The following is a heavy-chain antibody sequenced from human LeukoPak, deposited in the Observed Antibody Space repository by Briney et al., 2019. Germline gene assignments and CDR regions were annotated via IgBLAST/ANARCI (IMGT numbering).Heavy chain of an antibody. CDR2: IFYSGST. J-gene: IGHJ4*02. V-gene: IGHV4-59*01. Sequence: SETLSLTCTVSGGSISSYCWSWIRQPPGKGLEWIGYIFYSGSTNYNPSLKSRVTISVDTSKNQFSLKLSSVTAADTAVYYCVRSDDFWSGYYGYWGQGALVTISS. CDR3: VRSDDFWSGYYGY. CDR1: GGSISSYC. D-gene: IGHD3-3*01.